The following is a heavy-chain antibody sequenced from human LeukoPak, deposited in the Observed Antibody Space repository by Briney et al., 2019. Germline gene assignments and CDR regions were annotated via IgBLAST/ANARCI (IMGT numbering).Heavy chain of an antibody. V-gene: IGHV4-61*02. CDR1: GGSISSGSYY. CDR3: ARDAYYYDSSASRLFDY. D-gene: IGHD3-22*01. CDR2: IYTSRST. Sequence: SQTLSLTCTVSGGSISSGSYYWSWIRQPAGKGLEWIGRIYTSRSTNYNPSLKSRVTISVDTSKNQFSLKLSSVTAADTAVYYCARDAYYYDSSASRLFDYWGQGTLVTVSS. J-gene: IGHJ4*02.